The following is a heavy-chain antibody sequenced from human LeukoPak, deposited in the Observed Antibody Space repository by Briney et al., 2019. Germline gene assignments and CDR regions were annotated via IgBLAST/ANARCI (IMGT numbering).Heavy chain of an antibody. V-gene: IGHV3-20*04. Sequence: PGGSLRLSCAASGFTFDDYGMSWVRQAPGKGLEWVSGINWNGGSTGYADSVKGRFTISRDNAKNSLYLQMNSLRAEDTGLYYCARVRSSGWYVGNPFDYWGQGTMVTVSS. CDR1: GFTFDDYG. CDR3: ARVRSSGWYVGNPFDY. J-gene: IGHJ4*02. CDR2: INWNGGST. D-gene: IGHD6-19*01.